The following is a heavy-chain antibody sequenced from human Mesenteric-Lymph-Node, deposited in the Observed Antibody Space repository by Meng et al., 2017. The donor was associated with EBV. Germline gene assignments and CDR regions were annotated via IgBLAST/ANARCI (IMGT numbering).Heavy chain of an antibody. D-gene: IGHD5-18*01. CDR1: GGSVSSAGYY. Sequence: QVQLAESGPGLVKPSQALSLTCAVSGGSVSSAGYYWNWIRQPPGKGLEWIGYMYYSGSIYYNPSLKSRVTISVDTSKNQFSLKLSSVTAADTAVYYCASRGYSDGWTFDSWGQGTLVTVSS. J-gene: IGHJ4*02. CDR3: ASRGYSDGWTFDS. V-gene: IGHV4-30-4*01. CDR2: MYYSGSI.